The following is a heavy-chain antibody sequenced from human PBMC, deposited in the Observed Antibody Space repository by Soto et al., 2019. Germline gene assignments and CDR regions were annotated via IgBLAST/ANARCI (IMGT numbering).Heavy chain of an antibody. CDR3: ARQVNNGYSSC. V-gene: IGHV1-8*01. Sequence: ASVKVSCKASGYTFTSYDINWVRQAPGQGLEWVGWINPTSEYTAHAQKFQGRVTLTREISTATAYMELSSLTSEDTAVYFCARQVNNGYSSCWGPGTQVRVST. CDR2: INPTSEYT. D-gene: IGHD2-15*01. J-gene: IGHJ4*02. CDR1: GYTFTSYD.